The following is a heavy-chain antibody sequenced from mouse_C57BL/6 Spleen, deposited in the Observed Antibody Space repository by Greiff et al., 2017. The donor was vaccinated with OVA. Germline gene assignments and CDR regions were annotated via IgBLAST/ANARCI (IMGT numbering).Heavy chain of an antibody. CDR1: GFNIKDDY. CDR2: IDPENGDT. Sequence: EVQVVESGAELVRPGASVKLSCTASGFNIKDDYMHWVKQRPEQGLEWIGWIDPENGDTEYASKFQGKATITADTSSNTAYLQLSSLTSEDTAVYYCTTDYDYGGYAMDYWGQGTSVTVSS. D-gene: IGHD2-4*01. CDR3: TTDYDYGGYAMDY. J-gene: IGHJ4*01. V-gene: IGHV14-4*01.